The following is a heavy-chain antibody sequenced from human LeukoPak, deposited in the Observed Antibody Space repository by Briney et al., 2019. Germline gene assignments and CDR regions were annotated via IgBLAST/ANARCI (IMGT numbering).Heavy chain of an antibody. Sequence: PGGSLRLSCAASGFTFSSYAMSWVRQAPGKGLEWVSAIRGSGGLTFYADSVKGRFTISRDNSKNTLYLQMNSLRSEDTAVYYCATRTPLIRGIIRTYFYLGMDVWGQGTTVIVSS. V-gene: IGHV3-23*01. D-gene: IGHD3-10*01. CDR3: ATRTPLIRGIIRTYFYLGMDV. CDR1: GFTFSSYA. J-gene: IGHJ6*02. CDR2: IRGSGGLT.